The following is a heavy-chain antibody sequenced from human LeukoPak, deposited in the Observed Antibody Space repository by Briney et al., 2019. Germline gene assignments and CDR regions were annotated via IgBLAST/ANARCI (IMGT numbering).Heavy chain of an antibody. V-gene: IGHV3-30-3*01. CDR1: GFTFSSYA. CDR2: ISYDGSNK. J-gene: IGHJ4*02. CDR3: ARGDFRWLQQHTALY. Sequence: GRSLRLSCAASGFTFSSYAMHWVRQAPGKGLEWVAVISYDGSNKYYADSVKGRFTISRDNSKNTLYLQMNSLRAEDTAVYYCARGDFRWLQQHTALYRGQGTLVTVSS. D-gene: IGHD5-12*01.